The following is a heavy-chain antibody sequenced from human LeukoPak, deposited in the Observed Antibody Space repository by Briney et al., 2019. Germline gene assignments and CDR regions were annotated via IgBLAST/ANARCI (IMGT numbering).Heavy chain of an antibody. D-gene: IGHD3-10*01. Sequence: PSETLSLTCTVSGVSISTSRYYWSWIRQPPGKGLEWIGYIYYSGSTNYNPSLKSRVTISVDTSKNQLSLKVSSVTAADTAVYYCARVFDSGSQAYFYYMDVWGKGTTVIISS. V-gene: IGHV4-61*01. CDR1: GVSISTSRYY. J-gene: IGHJ6*03. CDR2: IYYSGST. CDR3: ARVFDSGSQAYFYYMDV.